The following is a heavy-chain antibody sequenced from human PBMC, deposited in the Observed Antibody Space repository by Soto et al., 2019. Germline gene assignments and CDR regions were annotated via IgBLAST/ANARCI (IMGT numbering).Heavy chain of an antibody. CDR2: IYHSGTT. J-gene: IGHJ4*02. V-gene: IGHV4-59*02. Sequence: PSETLSLTCTVSGDSVTGSYWGWIRQPPGKTLEWIGYIYHSGTTTYNPSLKSRVSISVDTSKNQFSLRLTSVIAADTAVYYCARDMPYAAGSLAGCDYWGQAILVTVSS. CDR3: ARDMPYAAGSLAGCDY. CDR1: GDSVTGSY. D-gene: IGHD1-26*01.